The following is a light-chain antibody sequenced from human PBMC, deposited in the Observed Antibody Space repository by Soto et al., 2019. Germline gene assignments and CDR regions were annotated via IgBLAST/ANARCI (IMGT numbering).Light chain of an antibody. CDR3: CSYAGNYTGV. CDR2: DVS. Sequence: QSVLTQPRSVSGSPGQSVTISCTGTSSDVGGYNYVSWYQQHPGKAPKLMIYDVSKRPSGVPDRLSGSKSGNTASLTISGLQAEDEADYYCCSYAGNYTGVFGGGTKVTVL. J-gene: IGLJ2*01. CDR1: SSDVGGYNY. V-gene: IGLV2-11*01.